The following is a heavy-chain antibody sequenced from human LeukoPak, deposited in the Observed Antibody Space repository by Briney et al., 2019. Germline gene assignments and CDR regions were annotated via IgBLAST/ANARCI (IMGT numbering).Heavy chain of an antibody. CDR1: NYTFSSYG. CDR2: INPNSGGT. D-gene: IGHD6-6*01. V-gene: IGHV1-2*02. Sequence: GASVKVSCKAYNYTFSSYGITWVRQAPGQGLEWMGWINPNSGGTNYAQKFQGRVTMTRDTSISTAYMELSRLRSDDTAVYYCARDSSSSFWGPLGYYYMDVWGKGTTVTVSS. CDR3: ARDSSSSFWGPLGYYYMDV. J-gene: IGHJ6*03.